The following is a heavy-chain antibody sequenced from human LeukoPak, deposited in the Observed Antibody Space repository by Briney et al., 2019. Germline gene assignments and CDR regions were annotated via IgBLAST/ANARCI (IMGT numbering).Heavy chain of an antibody. CDR1: GGSISSYY. D-gene: IGHD1-26*01. J-gene: IGHJ4*02. CDR2: IYYSGST. V-gene: IGHV4-59*01. CDR3: ARTTTESDY. Sequence: SETLSLTCTVSGGSISSYYWSWIRQPPGKGLEWIGYIYYSGSTNYNPSLKSRVTISVDTSKNQFSLKLSSVTAADTAVYYCARTTTESDYWGQGTLVTVSS.